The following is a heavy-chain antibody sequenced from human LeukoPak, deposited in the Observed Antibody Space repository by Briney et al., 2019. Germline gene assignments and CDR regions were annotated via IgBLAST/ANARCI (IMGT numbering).Heavy chain of an antibody. CDR3: ATPRGSGSYLAFDY. CDR1: GFTFSSYW. V-gene: IGHV3-74*01. Sequence: PGGSLRLSCAASGFTFSSYWMHWVRQAPGKGLVRVSRINSDGSSTGYADSVKGRFTISRDNAKNTLHLQMNSLRAEDTAVYYCATPRGSGSYLAFDYWGQGTLVTVSS. CDR2: INSDGSST. J-gene: IGHJ4*02. D-gene: IGHD1-26*01.